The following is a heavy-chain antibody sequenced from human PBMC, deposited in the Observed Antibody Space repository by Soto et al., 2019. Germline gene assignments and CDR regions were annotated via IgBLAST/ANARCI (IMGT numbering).Heavy chain of an antibody. J-gene: IGHJ6*02. CDR2: ISYDGSNK. CDR3: AKDLGEADYYYYGMDV. CDR1: GFTFSSYA. Sequence: PGGSLRLSCAASGFTFSSYAMHWVRQAPGKGLEWVAVISYDGSNKYYADSVKGRFTISRDNSKNTLYLQMNSLRAEDTAVYYCAKDLGEADYYYYGMDVWGQGTTVTVSS. V-gene: IGHV3-30-3*01.